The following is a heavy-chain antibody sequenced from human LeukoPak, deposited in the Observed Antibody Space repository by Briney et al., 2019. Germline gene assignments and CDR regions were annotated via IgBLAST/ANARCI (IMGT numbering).Heavy chain of an antibody. CDR2: IYHSGST. J-gene: IGHJ4*02. D-gene: IGHD6-13*01. Sequence: PSETLSLTCTVSGYSISSGYYWGWIRQPPGKGLEWIGSIYHSGSTYYNPSLKSRVTISVDTSKNQFSLKLSSVTAADTAVYYCARHVVLSKQLVDFDYWGQGTLVTVSS. CDR3: ARHVVLSKQLVDFDY. CDR1: GYSISSGYY. V-gene: IGHV4-38-2*02.